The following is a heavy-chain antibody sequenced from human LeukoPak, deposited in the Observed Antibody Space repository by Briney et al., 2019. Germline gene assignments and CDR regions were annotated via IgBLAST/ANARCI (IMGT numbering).Heavy chain of an antibody. Sequence: GGSLRLSCAASGFTFSSYEMNWVRQAPGKGLEWVSYISSSGSTIYYADSVKGRFTISRDNSKNTLYLQMNSLRAEDTAVYYCAKDPYSSSYIAFDIWGQGTMVTVSS. CDR1: GFTFSSYE. CDR2: ISSSGSTI. V-gene: IGHV3-48*03. D-gene: IGHD6-6*01. CDR3: AKDPYSSSYIAFDI. J-gene: IGHJ3*02.